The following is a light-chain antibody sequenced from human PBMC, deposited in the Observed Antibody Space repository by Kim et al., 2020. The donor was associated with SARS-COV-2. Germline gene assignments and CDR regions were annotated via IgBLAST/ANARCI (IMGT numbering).Light chain of an antibody. V-gene: IGLV2-14*03. J-gene: IGLJ2*01. Sequence: PGRAPKLMIYDVSKRPSGVSNRFSASKSDNTASLTISGLQAEDEAEYYCGPDTRGSTLVGGGTKVTV. CDR2: DVS. CDR3: GPDTRGSTL.